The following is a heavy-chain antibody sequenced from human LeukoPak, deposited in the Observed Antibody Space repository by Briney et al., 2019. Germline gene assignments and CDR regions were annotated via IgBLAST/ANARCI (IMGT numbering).Heavy chain of an antibody. Sequence: ASVKVSCKASGYTFTGYYMHWVRQAPGQGLEWMGRINPNSGGTNYAQKFQGRATMTRDTSISTDYMELSRLRSDDTAVYYCARVAYYYDSRPLHAFDIWGQGTMVTVSS. V-gene: IGHV1-2*06. D-gene: IGHD3-22*01. CDR3: ARVAYYYDSRPLHAFDI. CDR2: INPNSGGT. J-gene: IGHJ3*02. CDR1: GYTFTGYY.